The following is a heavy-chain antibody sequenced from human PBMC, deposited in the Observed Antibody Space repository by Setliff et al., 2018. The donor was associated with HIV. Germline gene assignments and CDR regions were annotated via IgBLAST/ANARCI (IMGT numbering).Heavy chain of an antibody. CDR3: ARQGAVTGHSFDY. D-gene: IGHD6-19*01. CDR2: MNHSEH. Sequence: PSETLSLTCAVYGGSCSGSYWTWIRQSPGKGLEWIGEMNHSEHYYNPTLKSRVTISMDTSKNQFSLELSSVTAADTAVYYCARQGAVTGHSFDYWGQGALVTVSS. CDR1: GGSCSGSY. V-gene: IGHV4-34*01. J-gene: IGHJ4*02.